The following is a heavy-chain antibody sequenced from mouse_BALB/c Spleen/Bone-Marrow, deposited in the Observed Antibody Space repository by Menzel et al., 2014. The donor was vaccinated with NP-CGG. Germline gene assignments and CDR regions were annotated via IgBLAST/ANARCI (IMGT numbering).Heavy chain of an antibody. CDR3: ARRGDYYGNYADY. CDR2: IRYSGST. Sequence: EVKLVESGPDLVKPSQSLSLTRTVTGYSITSGYSLHWIRQFPGNKLEWMGYIRYSGSTNYNPSLKSRISINRDTSKNHFCLQLNSVTTEDTATYYCARRGDYYGNYADYWGQGTSVTVSS. V-gene: IGHV3-1*02. J-gene: IGHJ4*01. D-gene: IGHD2-1*01. CDR1: GYSITSGYS.